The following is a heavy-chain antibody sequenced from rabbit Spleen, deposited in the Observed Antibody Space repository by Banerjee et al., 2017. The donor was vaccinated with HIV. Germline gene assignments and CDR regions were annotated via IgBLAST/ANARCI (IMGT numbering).Heavy chain of an antibody. D-gene: IGHD4-1*01. CDR3: VREVAGKFNL. CDR2: IDPIFGST. Sequence: QEQLKETGGGLVQPGGSLTLSCKASGFDFSSYGVSWVRQAPGKGLEWIGYIDPIFGSTAYASWVNGRFTISSHNAQNTLYLQLNSLTAADTATYFCVREVAGKFNLWGPGTLVTVS. J-gene: IGHJ4*01. CDR1: GFDFSSYG. V-gene: IGHV1S47*01.